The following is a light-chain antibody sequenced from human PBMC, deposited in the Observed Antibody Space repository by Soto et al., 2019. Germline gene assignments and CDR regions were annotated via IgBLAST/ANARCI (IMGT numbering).Light chain of an antibody. CDR3: QQNDNWPPIT. V-gene: IGKV3-15*01. CDR1: QSVNSK. CDR2: GAS. J-gene: IGKJ5*01. Sequence: EIVMTQSPATLSVSPGERATLSCTASQSVNSKVAWYQHKPGQAPRLLIYGASTRATGIPARFSGSGSGTEFTLTISNVQSEDFAVYYCQQNDNWPPITFGQGTRLEIK.